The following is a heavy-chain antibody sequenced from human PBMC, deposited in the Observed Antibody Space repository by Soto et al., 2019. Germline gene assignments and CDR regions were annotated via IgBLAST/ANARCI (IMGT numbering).Heavy chain of an antibody. CDR2: IIPLLNTP. CDR3: ARESSSPNYYYYGMDV. Sequence: QVQLVQSGAEVKKPGSSVKVSCRASGGTVSSYAVSWVRQAPGQGLEWMGVIIPLLNTPKYVEKFQGRVTITADASATTAYLELSSLTSEDTAVYYCARESSSPNYYYYGMDVWGQGTTVTVSS. CDR1: GGTVSSYA. V-gene: IGHV1-69*01. J-gene: IGHJ6*02. D-gene: IGHD6-6*01.